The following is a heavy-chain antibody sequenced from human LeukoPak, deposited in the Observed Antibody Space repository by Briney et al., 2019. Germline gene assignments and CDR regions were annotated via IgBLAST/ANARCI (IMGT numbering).Heavy chain of an antibody. V-gene: IGHV4-39*07. CDR1: GGSISSSSYY. J-gene: IGHJ4*02. CDR2: IYYSGST. CDR3: ASQGLRTFDY. Sequence: SETLFLTCTVSGGSISSSSYYWGWIRRPPGKGLEWIGSIYYSGSTYYNPSLKSRATISVDTSKNQFSLKLSSVTAADTAVYYCASQGLRTFDYWGQGTLVTVSS.